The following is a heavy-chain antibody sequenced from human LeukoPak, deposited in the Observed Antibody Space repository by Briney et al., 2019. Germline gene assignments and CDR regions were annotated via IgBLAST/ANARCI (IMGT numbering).Heavy chain of an antibody. CDR3: ARDMGWQQFDQ. V-gene: IGHV3-7*01. D-gene: IGHD5-24*01. CDR1: RFTFSNYW. Sequence: GGSLRLSCAASRFTFSNYWMTWVRQAPGKGLGRVANIKKDGGETYYMESVKGRFTISRDNARNSLYLQMNSLTVEDTAVYYCARDMGWQQFDQWGQGTLVTVSS. J-gene: IGHJ4*02. CDR2: IKKDGGET.